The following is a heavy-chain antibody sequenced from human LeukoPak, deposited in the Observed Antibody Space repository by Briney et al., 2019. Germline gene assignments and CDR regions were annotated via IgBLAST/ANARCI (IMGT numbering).Heavy chain of an antibody. V-gene: IGHV4-59*08. D-gene: IGHD3-22*01. CDR3: ARLTYYYDSSGLDY. CDR1: GGSISSYY. Sequence: SETLSLTCTVSGGSISSYYWSWIRQPPGKGLEWIGYIYYSGSTNYNPSLESRVTISVDTSKNQFSLKLSSVTAADTAVYYCARLTYYYDSSGLDYWGQGTLVTVSS. J-gene: IGHJ4*02. CDR2: IYYSGST.